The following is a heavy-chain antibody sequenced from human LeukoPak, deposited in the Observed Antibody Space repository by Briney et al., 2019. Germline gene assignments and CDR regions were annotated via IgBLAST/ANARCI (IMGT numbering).Heavy chain of an antibody. CDR1: GYTFTSYY. V-gene: IGHV1-46*01. CDR2: INPSGGRT. CDR3: ARGGYCSSTSCRYYYYYYMDV. D-gene: IGHD2-2*03. J-gene: IGHJ6*03. Sequence: SVDLSHRSSGYTFTSYYIHGVPHAPAKGLEWMGIINPSGGRTRYAQRSRDRVTITADKSTSTAYMELSSLRSEDTAVYYCARGGYCSSTSCRYYYYYYMDVWGKGTTVTVSS.